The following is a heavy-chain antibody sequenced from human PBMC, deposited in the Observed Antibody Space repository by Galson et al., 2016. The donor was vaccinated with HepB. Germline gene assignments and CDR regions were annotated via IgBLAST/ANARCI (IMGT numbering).Heavy chain of an antibody. Sequence: SLRLSCAASRFIFRSYWMSWVRQAPGKGLEWVANINQDGSEKYYVDSVKGRFTISRDNAKNSLYLQMNSLRAEDTAVYYCARAYSRLGRWRLLYYFDYWGQGTLVTVSS. D-gene: IGHD2/OR15-2a*01. CDR2: INQDGSEK. CDR1: RFIFRSYW. V-gene: IGHV3-7*01. CDR3: ARAYSRLGRWRLLYYFDY. J-gene: IGHJ4*02.